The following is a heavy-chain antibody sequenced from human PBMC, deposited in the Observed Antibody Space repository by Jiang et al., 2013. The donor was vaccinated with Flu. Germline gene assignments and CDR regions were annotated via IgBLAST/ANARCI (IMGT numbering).Heavy chain of an antibody. Sequence: ESGGGVVQPGRSLRLSCAASGFTFSSYGMHWVRQAPGKGLEWVAVIWYDGSNKYYADSVKGRFTISRDNSKNTLYLQMNSLRAEDTAVYYCARDSFMVRGYRTLFYWGQGTLVTVSS. CDR3: ARDSFMVRGYRTLFY. CDR2: IWYDGSNK. V-gene: IGHV3-33*01. CDR1: GFTFSSYG. D-gene: IGHD5-18*01. J-gene: IGHJ4*02.